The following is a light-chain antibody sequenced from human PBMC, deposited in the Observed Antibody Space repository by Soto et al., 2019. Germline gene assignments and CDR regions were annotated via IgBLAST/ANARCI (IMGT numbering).Light chain of an antibody. V-gene: IGLV2-14*01. CDR1: STDVGGYNF. J-gene: IGLJ1*01. Sequence: QSVLTQPASVSGSLGQSITMSCTGTSTDVGGYNFVSWYQQHPDKAPKLLIYEVTNRPSGVSNRFSGSKSGNTASLTISGLQAEDEADYYCSSYTSTSTPVFGTGTKVTVL. CDR2: EVT. CDR3: SSYTSTSTPV.